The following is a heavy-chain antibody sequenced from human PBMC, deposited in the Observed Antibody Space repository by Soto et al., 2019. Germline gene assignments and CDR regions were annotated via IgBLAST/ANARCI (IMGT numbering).Heavy chain of an antibody. CDR2: ISAYNGNT. D-gene: IGHD3-3*01. J-gene: IGHJ4*02. V-gene: IGHV1-18*01. Sequence: ASVKVSCKASGYTFTSYGISWVRQAPGQGLEWMGWISAYNGNTNYARKLQGRVTMTTDTSTSTAYMELRSLGSDDTAVYYCAREDYDFWSGYGVFDYWGQGTLVTVSS. CDR1: GYTFTSYG. CDR3: AREDYDFWSGYGVFDY.